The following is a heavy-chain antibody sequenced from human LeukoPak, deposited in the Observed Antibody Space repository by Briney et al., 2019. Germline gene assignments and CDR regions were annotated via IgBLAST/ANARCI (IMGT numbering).Heavy chain of an antibody. CDR3: ARDGGYCSSGTICYSRAEYYYYGLDV. D-gene: IGHD2-2*01. Sequence: ASVKVSCKASGYTFTGYYMHWVRQAPGQGLEWMGRINPNSGGTNYAQNFQGRVTMTRDTSISTVYMELSRLRSDDTAVYYCARDGGYCSSGTICYSRAEYYYYGLDVWGQGTTVTVSS. CDR2: INPNSGGT. J-gene: IGHJ6*02. V-gene: IGHV1-2*06. CDR1: GYTFTGYY.